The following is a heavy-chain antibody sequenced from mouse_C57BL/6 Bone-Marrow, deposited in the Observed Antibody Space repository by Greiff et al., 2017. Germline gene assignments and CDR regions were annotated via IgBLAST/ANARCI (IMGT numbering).Heavy chain of an antibody. V-gene: IGHV3-8*01. Sequence: EVKLVESGPGLAKPSQTLSLTCSVTGYSITSDYWNWIRKFPGNKLEYMGYISYSGSTYYNPSLKSRISITRDTSKSQYYLQLNSVTTEDTATYYCAKHYYGEGYFDYWGQGTTLTVSS. J-gene: IGHJ2*01. CDR2: ISYSGST. CDR1: GYSITSDY. CDR3: AKHYYGEGYFDY. D-gene: IGHD1-1*01.